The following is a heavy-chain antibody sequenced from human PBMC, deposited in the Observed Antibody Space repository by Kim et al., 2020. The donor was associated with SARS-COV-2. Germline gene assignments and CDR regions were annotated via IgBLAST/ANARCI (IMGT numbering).Heavy chain of an antibody. CDR1: GGSFSGYY. CDR2: INHSGST. D-gene: IGHD2-2*01. Sequence: SETLSLTCAVYGGSFSGYYWSWIRQPPGKGLEWIGEINHSGSTNYNPSLKSRVTISVDTSKNQFSLKLSSVTAADTAVYYCARGTSPAAMRGDFDYWGQGTLVTVSS. CDR3: ARGTSPAAMRGDFDY. V-gene: IGHV4-34*01. J-gene: IGHJ4*02.